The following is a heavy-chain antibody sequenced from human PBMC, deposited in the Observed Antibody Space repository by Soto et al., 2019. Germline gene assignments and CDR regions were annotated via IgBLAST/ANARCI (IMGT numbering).Heavy chain of an antibody. D-gene: IGHD3-3*01. CDR3: AKDLSTWRGFGLGD. Sequence: EVQLLESGGGSVQPGGSLRLSCAASGFTFSTYAMSWVRQAPGKGLEWVSVISGAGDSTYYADSVKGRFTISRDNSKNTLYLQMSSLRAEDTAVYYCAKDLSTWRGFGLGDWGQGTLVTVSS. CDR2: ISGAGDST. CDR1: GFTFSTYA. V-gene: IGHV3-23*01. J-gene: IGHJ4*02.